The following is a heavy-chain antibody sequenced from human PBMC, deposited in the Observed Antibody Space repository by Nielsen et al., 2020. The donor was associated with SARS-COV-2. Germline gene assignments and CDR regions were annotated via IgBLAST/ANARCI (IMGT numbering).Heavy chain of an antibody. J-gene: IGHJ4*02. CDR1: GFTFSSYG. CDR2: ISYDGGNK. D-gene: IGHD3/OR15-3a*01. V-gene: IGHV3-30*03. CDR3: GSDYYFRQVGY. Sequence: GGSLRLSCAASGFTFSSYGMHWVRQAPGKGLEWVALISYDGGNKYYADSVKGRFTISRDDSKNTLYLQMNSLRPEDTAVYYCGSDYYFRQVGYWGQGTLVTVSS.